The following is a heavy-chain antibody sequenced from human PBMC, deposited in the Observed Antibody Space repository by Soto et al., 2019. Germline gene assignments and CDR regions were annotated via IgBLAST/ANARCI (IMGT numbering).Heavy chain of an antibody. CDR1: GYTFTSYA. J-gene: IGHJ6*02. V-gene: IGHV1-3*01. CDR2: INAGNGNT. CDR3: ARGQDDYDILTGYYVLSYYGMDV. D-gene: IGHD3-9*01. Sequence: GASVKVSCKASGYTFTSYAMHWVRQAPGQRLEWMGWINAGNGNTKYSQKFQGRVTITRDTSASTAYMELSSLRSEDTAVYYCARGQDDYDILTGYYVLSYYGMDVWGQGTTVTAP.